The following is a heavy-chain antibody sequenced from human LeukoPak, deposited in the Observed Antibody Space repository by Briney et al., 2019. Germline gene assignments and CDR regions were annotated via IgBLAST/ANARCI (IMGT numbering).Heavy chain of an antibody. Sequence: SQTLSLTCTVYGGSISSGSYYWSWIRQPAGKGLEWIGRIYTSGSTNYNPSLKSRVTISVDTSKNQFSLKLSSVTAADTAVYYCARDHLFSYGYNWFDPWGQGTLVTVSS. J-gene: IGHJ5*02. CDR1: GGSISSGSYY. CDR2: IYTSGST. D-gene: IGHD5-18*01. CDR3: ARDHLFSYGYNWFDP. V-gene: IGHV4-61*02.